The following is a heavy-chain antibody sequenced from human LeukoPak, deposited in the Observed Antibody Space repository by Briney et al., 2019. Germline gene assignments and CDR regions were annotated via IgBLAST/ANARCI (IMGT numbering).Heavy chain of an antibody. V-gene: IGHV4-61*08. J-gene: IGHJ6*03. CDR2: IYYSGST. CDR3: ARVVPARRGRNYMDV. CDR1: GGSISSGGYY. Sequence: SETLSLTCTVSGGSISSGGYYWSWIRQPPGKGLEWIGYIYYSGSTNYNPSLKSRVTISVDTSKNQFSLKLSSVTAADTAVYYCARVVPARRGRNYMDVWGKGTTVTVSS. D-gene: IGHD2-2*01.